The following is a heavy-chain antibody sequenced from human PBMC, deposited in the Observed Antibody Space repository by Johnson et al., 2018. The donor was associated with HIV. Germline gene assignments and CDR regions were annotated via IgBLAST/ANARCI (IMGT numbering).Heavy chain of an antibody. CDR1: GFTFSSYG. D-gene: IGHD3-16*01. Sequence: QVQLVESGGGVVQPGRSLRLSCAASGFTFSSYGMHWVRQAPGKGMDWVAFISYDGSKVYYADFVKGRFTISRDNSKNTLYLQMNSLRPADMGLYYCAKAPSMGADGLDIWGQGTMFTVSS. CDR2: ISYDGSKV. V-gene: IGHV3-30*18. J-gene: IGHJ3*02. CDR3: AKAPSMGADGLDI.